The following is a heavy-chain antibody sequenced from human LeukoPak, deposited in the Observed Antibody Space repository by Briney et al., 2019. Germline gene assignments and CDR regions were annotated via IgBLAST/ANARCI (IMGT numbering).Heavy chain of an antibody. Sequence: ASVKVSCKASGYTFTSYDINWVRQATGQGLEWMGWMNPNSGNTGDAQKFQGRVTMTRNTSISTAYMELSSLRSEDTAVYYCARGRPLRGGYYYHMDVWGKGTTVTVSS. CDR2: MNPNSGNT. D-gene: IGHD3-16*01. V-gene: IGHV1-8*01. J-gene: IGHJ6*03. CDR3: ARGRPLRGGYYYHMDV. CDR1: GYTFTSYD.